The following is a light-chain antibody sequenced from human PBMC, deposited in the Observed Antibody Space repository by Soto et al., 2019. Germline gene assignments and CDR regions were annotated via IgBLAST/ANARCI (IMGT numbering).Light chain of an antibody. V-gene: IGLV2-14*01. CDR1: SSDVGGYNY. CDR2: DVS. CDR3: RSYTSSSTPYV. Sequence: QSALTQPASVSGSPGQSITISCTGTSSDVGGYNYVSWYQQHPGKAPTLMISDVSNRPSGGSNRFSGSKSGNTASLTISGLQAEDEADYYCRSYTSSSTPYVFGTGTKLTVL. J-gene: IGLJ1*01.